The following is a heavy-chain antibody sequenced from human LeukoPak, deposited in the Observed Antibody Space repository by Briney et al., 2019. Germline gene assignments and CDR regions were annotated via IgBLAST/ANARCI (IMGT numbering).Heavy chain of an antibody. CDR2: ISGSGGST. CDR3: AKAVRDIVVVPAASGY. Sequence: GGSLRLSCAASGFTFSSYAMSWVRQAPGKGLEWVSAISGSGGSTYYADSVKGRFTISRDNSKNTLYLQMNSLRAEDTAVYYCAKAVRDIVVVPAASGYWGQGTLVTVSS. V-gene: IGHV3-23*01. D-gene: IGHD2-2*01. CDR1: GFTFSSYA. J-gene: IGHJ4*02.